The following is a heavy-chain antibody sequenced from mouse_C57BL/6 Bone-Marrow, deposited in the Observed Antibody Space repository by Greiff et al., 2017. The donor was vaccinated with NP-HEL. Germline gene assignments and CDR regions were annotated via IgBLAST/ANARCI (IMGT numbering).Heavy chain of an antibody. Sequence: VQLQESGAELVRPGASVKLSCKASGYTFTDYYINWVKQRPGQGLEWIARIYPGSGNTYYNEKFKGKATLTADKSSSTAYMQLSSLTSEDSAVYFCASPRSSGYELYAMDYWGQGTSVTVSS. D-gene: IGHD3-2*02. J-gene: IGHJ4*01. CDR2: IYPGSGNT. CDR3: ASPRSSGYELYAMDY. V-gene: IGHV1-76*01. CDR1: GYTFTDYY.